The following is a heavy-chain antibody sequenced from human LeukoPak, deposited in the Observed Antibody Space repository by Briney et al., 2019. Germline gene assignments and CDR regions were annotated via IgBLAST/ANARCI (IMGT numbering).Heavy chain of an antibody. CDR2: ISWSSGSI. D-gene: IGHD3-10*01. Sequence: GGSLRLSCAASGFTFDDYAMHWVRQAPGKGLEWVSGISWSSGSIGYADSVKGRFTISRDNAKNSLYLQMNSLRAEDTALYYCAKDTYGSGTSGYNWFDPWGQGTLVTVSS. CDR1: GFTFDDYA. V-gene: IGHV3-9*01. J-gene: IGHJ5*02. CDR3: AKDTYGSGTSGYNWFDP.